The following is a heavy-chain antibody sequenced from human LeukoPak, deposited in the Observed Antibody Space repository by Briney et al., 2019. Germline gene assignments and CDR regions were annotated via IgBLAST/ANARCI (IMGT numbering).Heavy chain of an antibody. J-gene: IGHJ4*02. CDR3: ARCKGILFSGSYDY. V-gene: IGHV3-53*01. Sequence: GGSLRLSCAASGFTVSSNYMSWVRQAPGKGLEWVSVIYSGGSTYYADSVKGRFTITRDNSKNTLYLQMNSLRAEDTAVYYCARCKGILFSGSYDYWGQGTLVTVSS. D-gene: IGHD1-26*01. CDR2: IYSGGST. CDR1: GFTVSSNY.